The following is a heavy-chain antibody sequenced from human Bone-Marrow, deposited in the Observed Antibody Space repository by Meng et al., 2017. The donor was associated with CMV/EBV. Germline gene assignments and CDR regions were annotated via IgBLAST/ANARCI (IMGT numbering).Heavy chain of an antibody. Sequence: GESLKISCAASGFTFSSYAMSWVRQAPGKGLEWVSAISGSGGSTYYADSVKGRFTISRDNSKNTLYLQMNSLRAEDTAVYYCAKDVTFGGVIVLCGMDVCGQGTTVTVSS. CDR2: ISGSGGST. J-gene: IGHJ6*02. D-gene: IGHD3-16*02. CDR3: AKDVTFGGVIVLCGMDV. CDR1: GFTFSSYA. V-gene: IGHV3-23*01.